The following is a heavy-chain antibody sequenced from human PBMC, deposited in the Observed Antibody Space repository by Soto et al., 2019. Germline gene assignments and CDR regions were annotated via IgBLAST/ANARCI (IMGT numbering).Heavy chain of an antibody. CDR1: GGSISSYY. V-gene: IGHV4-59*01. J-gene: IGHJ4*02. CDR3: ATSHYDFWSGTKYYFDY. CDR2: IYYSGST. D-gene: IGHD3-3*01. Sequence: SETLSLTCTVSGGSISSYYWSWIRQPPGKGLEWIGYIYYSGSTNYNPSLKSRVTISVDTSKNQFSLKLSSVTAADTAVYYCATSHYDFWSGTKYYFDYWGQGTLVTVSS.